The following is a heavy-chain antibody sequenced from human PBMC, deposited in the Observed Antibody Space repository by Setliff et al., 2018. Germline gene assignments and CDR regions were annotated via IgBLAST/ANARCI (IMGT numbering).Heavy chain of an antibody. Sequence: GASVKVSCKASGYTFTSYAMNWVRQAPGQGLEWMGWINTNTGNPTYAQGFTGRFVFSLDTSVSTAYLQISSLKAEDTAVYYCARIVCSSTSCPRFGYWGQGTLVTVSS. CDR3: ARIVCSSTSCPRFGY. CDR1: GYTFTSYA. J-gene: IGHJ4*02. CDR2: INTNTGNP. V-gene: IGHV7-4-1*02. D-gene: IGHD2-2*01.